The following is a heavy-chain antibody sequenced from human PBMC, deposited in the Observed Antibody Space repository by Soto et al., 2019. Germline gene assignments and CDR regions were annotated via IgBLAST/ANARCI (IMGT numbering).Heavy chain of an antibody. J-gene: IGHJ4*02. CDR1: GFSFNYA. Sequence: DVQLLESGGGLVQPGGSLRLSCVVSGFSFNYAIIWVRQAPGKGQAWVSGITGGGNTEYAASVKGRFTISRDSSKNTVYLQMNSLRAEDTAMYHCAKDAVYNDGLWLVSDWGQGTLVTVS. D-gene: IGHD2-21*01. CDR2: ITGGGNT. V-gene: IGHV3-23*01. CDR3: AKDAVYNDGLWLVSD.